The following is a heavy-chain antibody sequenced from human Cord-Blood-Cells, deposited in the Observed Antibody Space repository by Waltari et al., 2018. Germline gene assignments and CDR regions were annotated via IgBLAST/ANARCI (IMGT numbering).Heavy chain of an antibody. CDR2: INPNSGGT. CDR1: GYTFTGYY. V-gene: IGHV1-2*02. Sequence: QVQLVQSGAEVKKPGASVKVSCKASGYTFTGYYMHWVRQAPGQGLEWMGWINPNSGGTNYAQKFQGRVTMTRDTSIGTAYMELSRLRSDGTAVYYCARDLSLLWFGDRSAFDIWGQGTMVTVSS. D-gene: IGHD3-10*01. J-gene: IGHJ3*02. CDR3: ARDLSLLWFGDRSAFDI.